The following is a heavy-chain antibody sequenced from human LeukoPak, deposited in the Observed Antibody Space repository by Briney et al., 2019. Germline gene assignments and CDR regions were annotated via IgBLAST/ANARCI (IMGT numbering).Heavy chain of an antibody. CDR1: GGSISSYY. CDR2: IYYSGST. D-gene: IGHD6-6*01. CDR3: AGYAPISSSYGMDV. V-gene: IGHV4-59*01. J-gene: IGHJ6*02. Sequence: SETLSLTCTVSGGSISSYYWSWIRQPPGKGLEWIGYIYYSGSTNYNPSLKSRVTISVDTSKNQFSLKLSSVTAADTAVYYCAGYAPISSSYGMDVWGQGTTVTVSS.